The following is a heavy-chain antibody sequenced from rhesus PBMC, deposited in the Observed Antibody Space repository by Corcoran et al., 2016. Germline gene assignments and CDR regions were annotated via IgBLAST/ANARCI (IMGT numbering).Heavy chain of an antibody. V-gene: IGHV3S5*01. CDR2: INSGGGST. Sequence: EVQLVESGGGLVQPGGSLRLSCAASGFTFSSYGMSWVRQAPGKGLEWVSAINSGGGSTYYADSVQGRFTISRDNSKNTLSLQMNSLRAEDTAVYYCAKPPMGYWGQGVLVTVSS. CDR3: AKPPMGY. D-gene: IGHD4-17*01. CDR1: GFTFSSYG. J-gene: IGHJ4*01.